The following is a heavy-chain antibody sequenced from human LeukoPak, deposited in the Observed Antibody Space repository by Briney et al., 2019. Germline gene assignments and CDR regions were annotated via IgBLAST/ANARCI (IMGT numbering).Heavy chain of an antibody. D-gene: IGHD6-13*01. CDR3: ARHAGADYSSSRAPFDY. V-gene: IGHV4-61*02. Sequence: SETLSLTCTVSGGSISSSSYYWSWIRQPAGKGLEWIGRIYTSGSTNYNPSLKSRVTMSVDTSKNQFSLKLSSVTAADTAVYYCARHAGADYSSSRAPFDYWGQGTLVTVSS. CDR2: IYTSGST. CDR1: GGSISSSSYY. J-gene: IGHJ4*02.